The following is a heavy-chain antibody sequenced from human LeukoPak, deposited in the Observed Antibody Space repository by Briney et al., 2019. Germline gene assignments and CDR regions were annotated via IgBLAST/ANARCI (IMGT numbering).Heavy chain of an antibody. J-gene: IGHJ4*02. V-gene: IGHV3-49*04. CDR1: GFTFGDYA. CDR2: MRSKAYGGTT. Sequence: QPGRSLRLSCTASGFTFGDYAMSWVRQAPGKGLEGVGFMRSKAYGGTTEYAASVKGRFTISRDDYKSIAYLQMNSLKTEDTAVYYCTRAGSYKNDYWGQGTLVTVSS. D-gene: IGHD1-26*01. CDR3: TRAGSYKNDY.